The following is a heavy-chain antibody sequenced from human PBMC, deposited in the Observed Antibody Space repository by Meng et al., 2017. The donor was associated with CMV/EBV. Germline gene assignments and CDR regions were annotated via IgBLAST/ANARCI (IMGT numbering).Heavy chain of an antibody. J-gene: IGHJ2*01. D-gene: IGHD3-10*01. Sequence: QVELVQFGSEVKKPGASFKVSFKASGYTFTSYGISWVRQAPGQGLEWMGWISAYNGNTNYAQKLQGRVTMTTDTSTSTAYMELRSLRSDDTAVYYCARDPLFGGGGRFDLWGRGTLVTVSS. CDR1: GYTFTSYG. V-gene: IGHV1-18*01. CDR3: ARDPLFGGGGRFDL. CDR2: ISAYNGNT.